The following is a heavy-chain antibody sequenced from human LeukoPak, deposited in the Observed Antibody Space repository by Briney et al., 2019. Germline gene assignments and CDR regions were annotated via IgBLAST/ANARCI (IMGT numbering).Heavy chain of an antibody. Sequence: SETLSLTCTVSGGSISSGDYYWSWIRQPPGKGLKWIGYIYYSGSTYYNPSLKSRVTISVDTSKNQFSLKLSSVTAADTAVYYCARDPAPSSIAAPYGYWGQGTLVTVSS. V-gene: IGHV4-30-4*08. J-gene: IGHJ4*02. CDR1: GGSISSGDYY. D-gene: IGHD6-6*01. CDR2: IYYSGST. CDR3: ARDPAPSSIAAPYGY.